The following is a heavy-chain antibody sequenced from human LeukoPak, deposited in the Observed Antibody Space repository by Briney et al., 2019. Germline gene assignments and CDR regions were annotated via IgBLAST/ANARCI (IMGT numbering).Heavy chain of an antibody. Sequence: ASVKVSCKVSGYTLTELSIHWVRQAPGKGLEWMGGLDPEYAETIYAQKFQGRVTMTEDTSPDTAYMELSSLRSEDTAVYFCAPPSGGRYSPRPTDAFDIWGQGTMVTVSS. V-gene: IGHV1-24*01. CDR1: GYTLTELS. J-gene: IGHJ3*02. D-gene: IGHD1-26*01. CDR3: APPSGGRYSPRPTDAFDI. CDR2: LDPEYAET.